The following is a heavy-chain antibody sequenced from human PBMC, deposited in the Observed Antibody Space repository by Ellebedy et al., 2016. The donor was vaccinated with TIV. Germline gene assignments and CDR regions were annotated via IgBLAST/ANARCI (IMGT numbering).Heavy chain of an antibody. D-gene: IGHD6-19*01. J-gene: IGHJ5*02. CDR3: ARHASSSGWLNWFDP. V-gene: IGHV4-59*01. CDR2: IYYSGNT. CDR1: GGSISTYY. Sequence: MPSETLSLTCTVSGGSISTYYWSWIRQPPGKGLEWIGYIYYSGNTNYNPSLKSRVTISVDTSRNQFSLKLSSVTAADTAVYYCARHASSSGWLNWFDPWGQGAQVTVSS.